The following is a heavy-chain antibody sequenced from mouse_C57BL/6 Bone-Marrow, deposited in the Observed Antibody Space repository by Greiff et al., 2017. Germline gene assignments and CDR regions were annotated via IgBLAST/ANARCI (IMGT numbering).Heavy chain of an antibody. J-gene: IGHJ4*01. CDR1: GYTFTSYW. D-gene: IGHD1-1*01. Sequence: QVQLQQPGAELVKPGASVKMSCKASGYTFTSYWITWVKQRPGQGLEWIGDIYPGSGSTNYNEKFKSKATLTVDTSSSTAYMQLSSLTSEDSAVYYWSRRAIYYYDSSAGDYWGQGTSVTVSS. CDR2: IYPGSGST. V-gene: IGHV1-55*01. CDR3: SRRAIYYYDSSAGDY.